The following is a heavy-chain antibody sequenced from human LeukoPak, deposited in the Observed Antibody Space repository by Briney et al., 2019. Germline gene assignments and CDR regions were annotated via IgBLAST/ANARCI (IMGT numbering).Heavy chain of an antibody. Sequence: ASVKVSCNASGYTFTSYGISWVRQAPGQGLEWMGWISAYNGNTNYAQKLQGRVTMTTDTSTSTAYMKLRSLRSDDTAVYYCARDPLNWLVVAADNWFDPWGQGTLVTVSS. CDR2: ISAYNGNT. CDR3: ARDPLNWLVVAADNWFDP. CDR1: GYTFTSYG. J-gene: IGHJ5*02. V-gene: IGHV1-18*01. D-gene: IGHD2-15*01.